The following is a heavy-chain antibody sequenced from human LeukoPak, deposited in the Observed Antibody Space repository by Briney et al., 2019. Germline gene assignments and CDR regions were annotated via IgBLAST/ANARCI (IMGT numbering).Heavy chain of an antibody. Sequence: GGSLRLSSAASGFTFSSYSMNWVRQAPGKGLEWVSYISNSGSTIYYADSVKGRFTISRDIAKNSLYLQMNSLRAEDTAVYYCARKTSGSYGYFDYWGQGTLVTVSS. D-gene: IGHD1-26*01. CDR3: ARKTSGSYGYFDY. V-gene: IGHV3-48*01. CDR1: GFTFSSYS. J-gene: IGHJ4*02. CDR2: ISNSGSTI.